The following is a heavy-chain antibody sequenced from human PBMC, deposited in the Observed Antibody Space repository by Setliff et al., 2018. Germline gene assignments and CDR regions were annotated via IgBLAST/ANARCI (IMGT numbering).Heavy chain of an antibody. Sequence: GESLKISCAASGFTFSNYAMHWVRQAPGKGLEYVSALTSNGASTYYADSVKCRFTISRDNSKNTLYLQMGSLRPDDMAVYYCARSRTGEYSSGWLNWFDPWGQGTLVTVSS. J-gene: IGHJ5*02. V-gene: IGHV3-64*02. CDR3: ARSRTGEYSSGWLNWFDP. CDR1: GFTFSNYA. CDR2: LTSNGAST. D-gene: IGHD6-19*01.